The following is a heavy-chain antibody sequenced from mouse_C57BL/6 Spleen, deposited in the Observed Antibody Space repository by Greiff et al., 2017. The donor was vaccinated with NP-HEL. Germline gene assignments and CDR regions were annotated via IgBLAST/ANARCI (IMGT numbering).Heavy chain of an antibody. Sequence: QVQLKQPGAELVMPGASVKLSCKASGYTFTSYWMHWVKQRPGQGLEWIGEIDPSDSYTNYNQKFKGKSTLTVDKSSSTAYMQLSSLTSEDSAVYYCARTITTVKTSWFAYWGQGTLVTVSA. J-gene: IGHJ3*01. CDR3: ARTITTVKTSWFAY. CDR1: GYTFTSYW. CDR2: IDPSDSYT. D-gene: IGHD1-1*01. V-gene: IGHV1-69*01.